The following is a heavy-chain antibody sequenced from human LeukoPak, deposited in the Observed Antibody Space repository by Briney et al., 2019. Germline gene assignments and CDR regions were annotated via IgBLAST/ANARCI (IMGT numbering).Heavy chain of an antibody. Sequence: SVKVSCKASGGTFSSYAISWVRQAPGQGLEWMGRIIPILGIANYAQKFQGRVTITADKSTSTAYMELSSLRSEDTAVYYCAREMDLEEVYSYGSSSWFDPWGQGTLVTVSS. CDR1: GGTFSSYA. D-gene: IGHD5-18*01. CDR2: IIPILGIA. J-gene: IGHJ5*02. V-gene: IGHV1-69*04. CDR3: AREMDLEEVYSYGSSSWFDP.